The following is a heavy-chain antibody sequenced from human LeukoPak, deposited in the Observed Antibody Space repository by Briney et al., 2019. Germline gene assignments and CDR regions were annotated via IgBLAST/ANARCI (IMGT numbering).Heavy chain of an antibody. CDR2: MKSDGTT. J-gene: IGHJ4*02. V-gene: IGHV3-53*01. CDR3: ARLRRGY. CDR1: GLTVTSNH. Sequence: PGGSLRLSCAASGLTVTSNHMSWVRQAPGKGLEWVSLMKSDGTTEYADSVKGRFTISRDNSQNTLFLQMNSMRVEDTAVYYCARLRRGYWGRGTPVSVSS.